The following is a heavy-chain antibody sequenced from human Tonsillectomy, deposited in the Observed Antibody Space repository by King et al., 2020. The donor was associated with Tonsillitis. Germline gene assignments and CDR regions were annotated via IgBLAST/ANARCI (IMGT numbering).Heavy chain of an antibody. CDR2: IYYSGST. V-gene: IGHV4-59*08. J-gene: IGHJ2*01. CDR3: ARPLNPYWYFDL. Sequence: VQLQESGPGLVKPSETLSLTCTVSGGSISTYYWTWIRQPPGRGLEWIGYIYYSGSTNYNPSLKSRVTISVDTSNNPFSLKLSSVTAADTAVYYCARPLNPYWYFDLWGRGTLVTVSS. CDR1: GGSISTYY.